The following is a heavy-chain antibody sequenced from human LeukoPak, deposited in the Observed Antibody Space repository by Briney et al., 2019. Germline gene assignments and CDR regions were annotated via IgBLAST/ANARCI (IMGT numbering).Heavy chain of an antibody. V-gene: IGHV3-23*01. CDR2: ISGSGGNT. D-gene: IGHD6-25*01. CDR1: GFTFSSYE. Sequence: PGGSLRLSCAASGFTFSSYEMNWVRQAPVKGLEWVSAISGSGGNTYYADSVKGRFTISRDNSKNTLYLQMNSLRAEDTAVYYCAKDLRRGGPIDYWGQGTLVTVSS. J-gene: IGHJ4*02. CDR3: AKDLRRGGPIDY.